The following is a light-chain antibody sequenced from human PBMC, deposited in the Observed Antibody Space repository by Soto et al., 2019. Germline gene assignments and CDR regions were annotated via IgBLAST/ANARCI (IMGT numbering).Light chain of an antibody. V-gene: IGKV1-39*01. Sequence: DIQMTQSPFSLSASVGDRVTITCRASQTINIYLSWYQQKPGKAPKFLIYAASNLQSGVPSRFSGSRSGTDYTLTITSLQPEDFAPYYCQQSYSAPITFGQGTRLDIK. CDR3: QQSYSAPIT. CDR1: QTINIY. CDR2: AAS. J-gene: IGKJ5*01.